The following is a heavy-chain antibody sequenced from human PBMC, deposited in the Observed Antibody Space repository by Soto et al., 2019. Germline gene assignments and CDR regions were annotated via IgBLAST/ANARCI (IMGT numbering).Heavy chain of an antibody. V-gene: IGHV3-23*01. CDR3: AKGSDIVVVPAAIRSSCYFDY. J-gene: IGHJ4*02. Sequence: HPGGSLRLSCAASGFTFSSYAMSWVRQAPGKGLEWVSAISGNGGSTYYADSVKGRFTISRDNSKNTLYLQMNSLRAEDTAVYYCAKGSDIVVVPAAIRSSCYFDYWGQGTLVTVSS. CDR2: ISGNGGST. D-gene: IGHD2-2*02. CDR1: GFTFSSYA.